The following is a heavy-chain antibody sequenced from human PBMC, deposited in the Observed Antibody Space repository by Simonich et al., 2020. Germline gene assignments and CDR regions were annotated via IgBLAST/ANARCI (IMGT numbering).Heavy chain of an antibody. CDR1: GYTFTGYS. V-gene: IGHV1-2*02. J-gene: IGHJ3*02. CDR2: INPNSGGT. Sequence: QVQLVQSGAEVKKPGASVKVSCKASGYTFTGYSMHGVRQAPGQGLEWMGWINPNSGGTKYAQKFQGRVTMTRDTSISTAYMELSRLRSDDTAVYYCARGRLTGDKGAFDIWGQGTMVTVSS. D-gene: IGHD7-27*01. CDR3: ARGRLTGDKGAFDI.